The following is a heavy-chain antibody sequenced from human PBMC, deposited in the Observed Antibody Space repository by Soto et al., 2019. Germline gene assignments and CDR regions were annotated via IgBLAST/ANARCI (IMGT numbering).Heavy chain of an antibody. CDR2: INHSGST. D-gene: IGHD5-18*01. CDR1: GGSFSGYY. V-gene: IGHV4-34*01. CDR3: ARGIGVDTAMVMYWDYYYYMDV. J-gene: IGHJ6*03. Sequence: SETLSLTCAVYGGSFSGYYWSWIRQPPGKGLEWIGEINHSGSTNYNPSLKSRVTISVDTSKNQFSLKLSSVTAADTAVYYCARGIGVDTAMVMYWDYYYYMDVWGKGTTVTVSS.